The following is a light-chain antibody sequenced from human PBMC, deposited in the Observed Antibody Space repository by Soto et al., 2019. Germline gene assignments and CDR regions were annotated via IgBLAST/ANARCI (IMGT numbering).Light chain of an antibody. Sequence: DIVLTQSPGTLSLSPGERATLSCRASQTVISDYLAWLQHKPGQAPRLLIHGASTRATGTPDRFRGSGSGTDFTLTISRLEPEDFAVYYCQQYAGSPWTFGQGTTGDIK. CDR3: QQYAGSPWT. V-gene: IGKV3-20*01. J-gene: IGKJ1*01. CDR2: GAS. CDR1: QTVISDY.